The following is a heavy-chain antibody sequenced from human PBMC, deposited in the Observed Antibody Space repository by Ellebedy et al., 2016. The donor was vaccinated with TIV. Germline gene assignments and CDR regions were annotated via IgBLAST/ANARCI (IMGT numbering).Heavy chain of an antibody. CDR3: AGGRSFN. CDR2: ITQDGSEK. J-gene: IGHJ4*01. CDR1: GYRFSNYW. Sequence: GESLKISCETSGYRFSNYWIGWVRQTPGKGLEWVAYITQDGSEKYYVDSVKGRFTISRDNAKNSLYLQMNSLRAEDTAVYYCAGGRSFNWGQGTLVTDSS. V-gene: IGHV3-7*03. D-gene: IGHD3-10*01.